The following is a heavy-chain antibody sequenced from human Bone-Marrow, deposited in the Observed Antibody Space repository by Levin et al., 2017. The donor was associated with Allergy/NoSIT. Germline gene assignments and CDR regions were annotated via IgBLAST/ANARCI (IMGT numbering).Heavy chain of an antibody. CDR3: ARDKLSGTTCIDY. J-gene: IGHJ4*02. CDR1: GFTFSTYN. Sequence: QTGGSLRLSCAASGFTFSTYNMNWVRQAPGKGLEWVSYITSSSSTIYYADSVKGRFTISRDNAKNSLYLQMNSLRDEDTAVYYCARDKLSGTTCIDYWGQGTLVTVSS. V-gene: IGHV3-48*02. CDR2: ITSSSSTI. D-gene: IGHD1-7*01.